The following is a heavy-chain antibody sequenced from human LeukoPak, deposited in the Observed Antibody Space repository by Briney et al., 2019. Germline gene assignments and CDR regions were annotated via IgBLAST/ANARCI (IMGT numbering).Heavy chain of an antibody. Sequence: GGSLRLSCAASGFTFSSYSMNWVRQAPGKGLEWVSYISWSSSTIYYADFVKGRFTISRDNAKNSLYLQMNSLRAEDTAVYYCARDRTSGCDVWGKGTTVTVSS. CDR3: ARDRTSGCDV. D-gene: IGHD6-19*01. J-gene: IGHJ6*04. CDR1: GFTFSSYS. CDR2: ISWSSSTI. V-gene: IGHV3-48*01.